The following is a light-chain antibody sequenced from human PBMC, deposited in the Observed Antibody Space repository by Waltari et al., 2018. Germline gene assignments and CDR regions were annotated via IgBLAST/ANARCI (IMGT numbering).Light chain of an antibody. V-gene: IGLV2-8*01. J-gene: IGLJ3*02. CDR1: SSDVGGYNY. CDR3: SSYAGSRNWV. CDR2: EVS. Sequence: QSALTQPPSASGSPGQSVTIPCTGTSSDVGGYNYVSWYQQHPGKAPKLMIYEVSKRPSGVPDRFSGSKSGNTASLTVSGLQAEDEADYYCSSYAGSRNWVFGGGTKLTVL.